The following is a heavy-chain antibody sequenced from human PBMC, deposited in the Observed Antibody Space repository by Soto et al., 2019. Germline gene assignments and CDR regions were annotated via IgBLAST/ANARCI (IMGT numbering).Heavy chain of an antibody. CDR3: AKGRTSYSPHPDY. D-gene: IGHD6-6*01. CDR2: ISAGDDST. V-gene: IGHV3-23*01. Sequence: VQLLESGGGLVQPGGSLRLSCAASGFTFSSYAMSWVRQAPGKGMEWVSAISAGDDSTYYADSVKGRYTISRDNSKNTLYLQMNSLRTEDTAVYFCAKGRTSYSPHPDYWGQGALVTVSS. J-gene: IGHJ4*02. CDR1: GFTFSSYA.